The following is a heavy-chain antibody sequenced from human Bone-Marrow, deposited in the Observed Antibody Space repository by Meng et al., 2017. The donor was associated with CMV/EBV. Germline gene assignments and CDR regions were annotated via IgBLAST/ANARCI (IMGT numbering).Heavy chain of an antibody. CDR2: INPSGCST. CDR3: ARVPRYSSSWYWFDP. V-gene: IGHV1-46*01. Sequence: ASVKVSRKASGYTFTSYYMHWVRQAPGQGLEWMGIINPSGCSTSYAQKFQGRVTMTSDSSTSTVYMELSSLRSEDTAVYYCARVPRYSSSWYWFDPWGQGTLVTVSS. J-gene: IGHJ5*02. D-gene: IGHD6-13*01. CDR1: GYTFTSYY.